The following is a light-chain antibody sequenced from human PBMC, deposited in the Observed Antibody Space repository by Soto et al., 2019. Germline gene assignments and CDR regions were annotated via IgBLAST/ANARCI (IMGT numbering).Light chain of an antibody. CDR1: QGVSRK. J-gene: IGKJ4*01. Sequence: EIVMTQSPATLSVAPGERVTLSCSASQGVSRKLAWYQHKSGQAPRLLISGASTGASGIPARFSGSGSGTEFTLTISILKSEDCAIYYCQQYHTWPITFGGGTKVESK. CDR3: QQYHTWPIT. V-gene: IGKV3-15*01. CDR2: GAS.